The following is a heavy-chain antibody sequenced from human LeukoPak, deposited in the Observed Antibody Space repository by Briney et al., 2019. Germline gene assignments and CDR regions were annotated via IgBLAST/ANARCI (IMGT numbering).Heavy chain of an antibody. CDR2: ISAYNGYT. D-gene: IGHD4-11*01. Sequence: ASVKVSCKASGYTFTGYYMHWVRQAPGQGLEWMGWISAYNGYTNYAQKLQGRVTMTTDTSTSTAYMELRSLRSDDTAVYYCAADQGNYDYYYYGMDVWGQGTTVTVSS. V-gene: IGHV1-18*04. J-gene: IGHJ6*02. CDR3: AADQGNYDYYYYGMDV. CDR1: GYTFTGYY.